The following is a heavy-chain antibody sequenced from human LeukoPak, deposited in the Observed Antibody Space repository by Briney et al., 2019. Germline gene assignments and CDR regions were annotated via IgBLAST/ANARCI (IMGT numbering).Heavy chain of an antibody. Sequence: SQTLSLTCTVSGGSISSGGYYWSWIRQHPGKGLEWIGYIYYSGSTYYNPSLKSRVTISVDTSKNQFSLKLSSVTAADTAVYYCARDRGSGWHDFDYWGQGTLVTVSS. CDR3: ARDRGSGWHDFDY. CDR1: GGSISSGGYY. D-gene: IGHD6-19*01. CDR2: IYYSGST. J-gene: IGHJ4*02. V-gene: IGHV4-31*03.